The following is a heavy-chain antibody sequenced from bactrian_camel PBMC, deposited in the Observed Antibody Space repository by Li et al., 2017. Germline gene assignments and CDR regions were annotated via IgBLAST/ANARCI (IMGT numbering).Heavy chain of an antibody. CDR3: AADLVTDVPSLVETQYYY. CDR2: IDTTGST. D-gene: IGHD7*01. CDR1: GYTSSTWC. Sequence: VQLVESGGGSVQAGGSLRLSCAVSGYTSSTWCMAWFRQAPGSEREGVAGIDTTGSTSYADSMKDRFIISRENGKNIVTLEMNALKPEDTATYYCAADLVTDVPSLVETQYYYWGQGTQVTVS. V-gene: IGHV3S53*01. J-gene: IGHJ4*01.